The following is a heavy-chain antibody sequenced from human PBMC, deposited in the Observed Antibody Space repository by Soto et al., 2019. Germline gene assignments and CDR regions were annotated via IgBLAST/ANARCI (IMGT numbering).Heavy chain of an antibody. J-gene: IGHJ4*02. CDR1: GFTFGDYA. Sequence: GGSLRLSCTASGFTFGDYAMSWVRQAPGKGLEWVGFIRSKAYGGTTEYAASVKGRFTISRDDSKSIAYLQMNSLKTEDTAVYYCTRSLRFLEWLLGPTLDYWGQGTLVTVSS. V-gene: IGHV3-49*04. D-gene: IGHD3-3*01. CDR3: TRSLRFLEWLLGPTLDY. CDR2: IRSKAYGGTT.